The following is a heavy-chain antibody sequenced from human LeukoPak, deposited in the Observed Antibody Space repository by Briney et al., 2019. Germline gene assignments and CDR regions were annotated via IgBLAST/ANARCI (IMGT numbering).Heavy chain of an antibody. V-gene: IGHV1-24*01. CDR2: FDPDHGNI. CDR1: GYTLSELL. CDR3: ATRAGEVLLWFGSWNYGMDV. Sequence: GASVKVSCKASGYTLSELLVHWVRQAPGKGLEWMGGFDPDHGNIIYAQKFKGRVTMTEDTSTDTACMELSSLRSEDTAVYYCATRAGEVLLWFGSWNYGMDVWGQGTTVTVSS. D-gene: IGHD3-10*01. J-gene: IGHJ6*02.